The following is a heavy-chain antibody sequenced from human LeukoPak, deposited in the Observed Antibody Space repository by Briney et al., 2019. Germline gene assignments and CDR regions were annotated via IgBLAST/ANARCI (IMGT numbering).Heavy chain of an antibody. D-gene: IGHD2-15*01. Sequence: GGSLRLSCTPSGFPFGDYAMSWFRQAPGKGLEWVGFIRGKAYGGTTEYAASVKGRFTISRDDSKNIAYLQMNSLKTEDTAVYYCTRGKGDQGWYWGQGTLVTVSS. CDR3: TRGKGDQGWY. V-gene: IGHV3-49*03. CDR1: GFPFGDYA. CDR2: IRGKAYGGTT. J-gene: IGHJ4*02.